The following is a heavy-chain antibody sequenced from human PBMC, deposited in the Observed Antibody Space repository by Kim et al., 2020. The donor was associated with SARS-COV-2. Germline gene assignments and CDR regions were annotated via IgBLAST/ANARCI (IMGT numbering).Heavy chain of an antibody. Sequence: SPSFQGQATISADKSISTAYLQWSSLKASDTAMYYCARRPRSGSPYYFDYWGQGTLVTVSS. V-gene: IGHV5-51*01. CDR3: ARRPRSGSPYYFDY. D-gene: IGHD3-10*01. J-gene: IGHJ4*02.